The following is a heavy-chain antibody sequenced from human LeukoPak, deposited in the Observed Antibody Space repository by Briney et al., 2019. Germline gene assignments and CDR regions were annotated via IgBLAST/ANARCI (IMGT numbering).Heavy chain of an antibody. V-gene: IGHV1-69*13. CDR2: IIPIFGTA. D-gene: IGHD5-12*01. CDR1: GGTFSSYA. CDR3: ATSYSGYDYYYYYMDV. Sequence: GASVKVSCKASGGTFSSYAISWVRQAPGQGLEWMGGIIPIFGTANYAQKFQGRVTITADESTSTAYMELSSLRSEDTAVYYCATSYSGYDYYYYYMDVWGKGTTVTISS. J-gene: IGHJ6*03.